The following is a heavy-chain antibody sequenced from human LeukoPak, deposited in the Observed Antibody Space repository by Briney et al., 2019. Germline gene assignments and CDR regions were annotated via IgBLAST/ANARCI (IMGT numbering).Heavy chain of an antibody. V-gene: IGHV1-2*02. D-gene: IGHD3-16*02. CDR3: ARVGERTFGGVIVPYFDY. CDR2: INPNSGGT. CDR1: GYTFTGYY. Sequence: ASVKVSCKASGYTFTGYYMHWVRQAPGQGLEWMGWINPNSGGTNYAQKFQGRVTMTRDTSISTAYMELSRLRSDDTAVYYCARVGERTFGGVIVPYFDYWGQGTLVTVSS. J-gene: IGHJ4*02.